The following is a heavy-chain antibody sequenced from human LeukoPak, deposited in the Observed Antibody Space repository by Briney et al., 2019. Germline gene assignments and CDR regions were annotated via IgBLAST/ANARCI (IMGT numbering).Heavy chain of an antibody. CDR3: ARSTDSSGYYQRYFDY. D-gene: IGHD3-22*01. V-gene: IGHV4-61*02. CDR1: GYSISSSYY. Sequence: SETLSLTCAVSGYSISSSYYWSWIRQPAGKGLEWIGRIYTSGSTNYNPSLKSRVTISVDTSKNQFSLKLSSVTAADTAVYYCARSTDSSGYYQRYFDYWGQGTLVTVSS. CDR2: IYTSGST. J-gene: IGHJ4*02.